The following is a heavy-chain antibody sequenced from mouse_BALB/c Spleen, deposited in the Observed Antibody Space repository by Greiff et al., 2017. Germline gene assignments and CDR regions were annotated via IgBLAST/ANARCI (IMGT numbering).Heavy chain of an antibody. V-gene: IGHV5-12-1*01. CDR2: ISSGGGST. Sequence: DVHLVESGGGLVKPGGSLKLSCAASGFAFSSYDMSWVRQTPEKRLEWVAYISSGGGSTYYPDTVKGRFTISRDNAKNTLYLQMSSLKSEDTAMYYCARQRYYGSSPSYWYFDVWGAGTTVTVSS. J-gene: IGHJ1*01. CDR3: ARQRYYGSSPSYWYFDV. D-gene: IGHD1-1*01. CDR1: GFAFSSYD.